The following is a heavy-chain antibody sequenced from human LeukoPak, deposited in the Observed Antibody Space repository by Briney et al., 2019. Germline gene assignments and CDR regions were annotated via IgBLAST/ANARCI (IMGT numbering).Heavy chain of an antibody. CDR2: IYYSGST. CDR1: GGSISSSSYY. Sequence: PSETLSLTCTVSGGSISSSSYYWGWLRQPPGKGLEWIGSIYYSGSTYYNPSLKSRVTISVDTTKNQFSLKLSSGTAADTAVYYCARQEVTPYFDYWGQGTLVTVSS. J-gene: IGHJ4*02. V-gene: IGHV4-39*01. CDR3: ARQEVTPYFDY. D-gene: IGHD5-18*01.